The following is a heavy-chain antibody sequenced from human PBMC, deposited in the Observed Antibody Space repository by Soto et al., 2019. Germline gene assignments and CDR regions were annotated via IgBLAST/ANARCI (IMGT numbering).Heavy chain of an antibody. CDR3: TRGLFSGSYYPGGWYYFDS. CDR1: GGYFIGYI. J-gene: IGHJ4*02. V-gene: IGHV4-34*01. Sequence: SQTMSLTCAVSGGYFIGYICTWIRQTPGKGLQWIEQINHSGSSIYNPSLKNRVTISTMSNNKFSMELSSVTAADTAVYYCTRGLFSGSYYPGGWYYFDSWGQGTMVTVSS. D-gene: IGHD1-26*01. CDR2: INHSGSS.